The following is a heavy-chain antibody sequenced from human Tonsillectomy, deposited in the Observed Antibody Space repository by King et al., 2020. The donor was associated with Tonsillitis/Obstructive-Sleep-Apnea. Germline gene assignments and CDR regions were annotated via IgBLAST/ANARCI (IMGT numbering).Heavy chain of an antibody. V-gene: IGHV3-53*01. CDR3: ATVGKVTMVRGGINRVEYFHH. J-gene: IGHJ1*01. D-gene: IGHD3-10*01. Sequence: QLVQSGGGLIQPGGSLRLTCTTSGFTVAGNSMTWVRQAPGKGLEWVSINHSGGDTYYADSVKGRFTVSRDNSKNMVFLQMNSLRVDDTAVYYWATVGKVTMVRGGINRVEYFHHWGQGTLISVSS. CDR1: GFTVAGNS. CDR2: NHSGGDT.